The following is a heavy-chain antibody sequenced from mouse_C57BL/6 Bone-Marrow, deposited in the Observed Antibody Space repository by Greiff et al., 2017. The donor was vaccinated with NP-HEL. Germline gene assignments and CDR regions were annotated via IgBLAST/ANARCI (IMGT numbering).Heavy chain of an antibody. CDR2: IDPSDSYT. CDR3: ARCEVYYGNFYYFDY. V-gene: IGHV1-59*01. Sequence: QVQLQQPGAELVRPGTSVKLSCKASGYTFTSYWMHWVKQRPGQGLEWIGVIDPSDSYTNYNQKFKGKATLTVDTSSSTAYMQLSSLTSEDSAVYYCARCEVYYGNFYYFDYWGQGTTLTVSS. D-gene: IGHD2-1*01. J-gene: IGHJ2*01. CDR1: GYTFTSYW.